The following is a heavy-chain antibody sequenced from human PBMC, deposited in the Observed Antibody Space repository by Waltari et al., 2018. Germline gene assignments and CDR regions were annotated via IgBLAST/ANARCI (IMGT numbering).Heavy chain of an antibody. CDR1: GGSISSYY. CDR2: IYYSGST. V-gene: IGHV4-59*01. Sequence: QVQLQESGPGLVKPSETLSLTCTVSGGSISSYYLSWIRQPPGKGLEWIGYIYYSGSTNYNPSLKSRVTISVDTSKNQFSLKLSSVTAADTAVYYCASSRTHNWFDPWGQGTLVTVSS. J-gene: IGHJ5*02. D-gene: IGHD2-2*01. CDR3: ASSRTHNWFDP.